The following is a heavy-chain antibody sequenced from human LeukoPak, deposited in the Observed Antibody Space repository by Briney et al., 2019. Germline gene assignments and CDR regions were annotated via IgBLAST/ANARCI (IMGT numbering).Heavy chain of an antibody. D-gene: IGHD6-13*01. J-gene: IGHJ4*02. V-gene: IGHV3-30*18. CDR1: GFTFSSFG. Sequence: GRSLRLSCAASGFTFSSFGMHWVRQAPGKGLEWVAVISYDGSNQYYADSVKGRFTISRDNSKNTLYLQMNSLRAEDTAVYYCVKDKYSRSWYPFDYWGQGTLVTVSS. CDR3: VKDKYSRSWYPFDY. CDR2: ISYDGSNQ.